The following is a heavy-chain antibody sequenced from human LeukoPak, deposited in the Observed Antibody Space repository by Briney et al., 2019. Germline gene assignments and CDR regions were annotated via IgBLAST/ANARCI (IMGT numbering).Heavy chain of an antibody. D-gene: IGHD2-15*01. CDR2: IGTAGDT. V-gene: IGHV3-13*01. Sequence: LPGGSLRLSCAASGFTFSSCDMHWVRQATVKGLEWVSAIGTAGDTYYPGSVKGRFTISRENAKNSLYLQMNSLRAGDTAVYYCARVASGYCSGGSCYSFTRYWYFDLWGRGTLVTVSS. CDR1: GFTFSSCD. CDR3: ARVASGYCSGGSCYSFTRYWYFDL. J-gene: IGHJ2*01.